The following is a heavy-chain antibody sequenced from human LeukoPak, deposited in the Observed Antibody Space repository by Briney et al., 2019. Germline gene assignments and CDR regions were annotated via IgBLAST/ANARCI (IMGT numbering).Heavy chain of an antibody. J-gene: IGHJ6*03. D-gene: IGHD6-13*01. CDR2: INPNSGGT. Sequence: ASVKVSCKASGYTFTGYYMHWVRQAPGQGLEWMGWINPNSGGTNYAQKFQGRVTMTRDTSISTAYMELSRLRSDDTAVCYCARDLWAQQSRRDYYYMDVWGKGTTVTVSS. CDR1: GYTFTGYY. CDR3: ARDLWAQQSRRDYYYMDV. V-gene: IGHV1-2*02.